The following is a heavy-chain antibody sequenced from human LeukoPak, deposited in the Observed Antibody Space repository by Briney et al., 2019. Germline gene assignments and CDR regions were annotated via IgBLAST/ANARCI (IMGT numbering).Heavy chain of an antibody. CDR3: ARKSSGWSPPDY. CDR1: GFTFSSYG. D-gene: IGHD6-19*01. V-gene: IGHV3-30*02. J-gene: IGHJ4*02. CDR2: IRYDGSKK. Sequence: GGSLRLSCAASGFTFSSYGMHWVRQAPGKGLEWVAFIRYDGSKKYYADSVKGRFTISRDNAKNSLYLQMNSLRAEDTAVYYCARKSSGWSPPDYWGQGTLVTVSS.